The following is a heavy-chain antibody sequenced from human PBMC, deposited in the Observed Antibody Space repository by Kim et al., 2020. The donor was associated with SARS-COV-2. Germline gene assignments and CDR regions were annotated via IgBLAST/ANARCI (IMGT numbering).Heavy chain of an antibody. V-gene: IGHV4-31*03. CDR3: ARDRGAFDYGDSRYYYYYGMEV. CDR1: GGSISSGGYY. J-gene: IGHJ6*02. CDR2: IYYSGST. Sequence: SETLSLTCTVSGGSISSGGYYWSWIRQHPGKGLEWIGYIYYSGSTYYNPSLKSRVTISVDTSKNQFSLKLISVTAADTAVYYCARDRGAFDYGDSRYYYYYGMEVWGQGTTVTVSS. D-gene: IGHD4-17*01.